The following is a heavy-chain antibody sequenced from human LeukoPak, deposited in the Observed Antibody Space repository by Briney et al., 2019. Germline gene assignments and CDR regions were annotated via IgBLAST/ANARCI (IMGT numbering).Heavy chain of an antibody. V-gene: IGHV1-69*13. J-gene: IGHJ4*02. CDR1: GGTFSSYA. Sequence: TVKVSCKAPGGTFSSYAISWVRQAPGQGLEWMGGIIPIFGTANYAQKFQGRVTITADESTSTAYMELSSLRSEDTAVYYCAREAAGMISFDYWGQGTLVTVSS. CDR2: IIPIFGTA. D-gene: IGHD3-10*01. CDR3: AREAAGMISFDY.